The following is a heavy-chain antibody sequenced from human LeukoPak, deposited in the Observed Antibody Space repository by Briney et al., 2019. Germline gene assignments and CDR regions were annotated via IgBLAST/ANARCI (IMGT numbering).Heavy chain of an antibody. D-gene: IGHD4-17*01. V-gene: IGHV3-33*01. J-gene: IGHJ4*02. CDR2: IWYDGSNK. Sequence: GGSLRLSCAASGFTFSSYVMHWVRQAPGKGLEWVAVIWYDGSNKYYADSVKGRFTISRDNSKNTLYLQMNSLRAEDTAVYYCARDVDYGDSFFDYWGQGTLVTVSS. CDR3: ARDVDYGDSFFDY. CDR1: GFTFSSYV.